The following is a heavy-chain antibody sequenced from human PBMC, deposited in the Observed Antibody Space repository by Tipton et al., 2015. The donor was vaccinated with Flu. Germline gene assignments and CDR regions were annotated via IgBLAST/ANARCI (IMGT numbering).Heavy chain of an antibody. Sequence: GLVKPSETLSLTCTVSGGSVSSGGYYWSWIRQPPGKGLEWIGYIYHSGSPNYSPSLKSRVTISVDTSKNQFSLKVFSVTAADTAVYYCARRDYSNYVSDPKSWFDPWGQGILVTVSS. CDR3: ARRDYSNYVSDPKSWFDP. V-gene: IGHV4-61*08. J-gene: IGHJ5*02. CDR2: IYHSGSP. D-gene: IGHD4-11*01. CDR1: GGSVSSGGYY.